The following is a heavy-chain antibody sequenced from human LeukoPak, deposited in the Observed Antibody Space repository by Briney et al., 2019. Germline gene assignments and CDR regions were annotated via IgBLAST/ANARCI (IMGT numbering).Heavy chain of an antibody. CDR3: ARSLLALDY. CDR2: INEDGSEK. CDR1: GFTFNYYW. V-gene: IGHV3-7*01. J-gene: IGHJ4*02. Sequence: PGGSLRLSCETSGFTFNYYWMTWVRQAPGKGVEWVANINEDGSEKHYVDSVKGRFTISRDSARNSLYLQMNSLRAEDTAVYYCARSLLALDYWGQGTLVTVSS. D-gene: IGHD3-3*02.